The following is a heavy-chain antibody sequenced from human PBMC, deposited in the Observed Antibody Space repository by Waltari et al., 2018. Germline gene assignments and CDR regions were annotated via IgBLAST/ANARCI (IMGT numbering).Heavy chain of an antibody. J-gene: IGHJ4*02. Sequence: QVQLQESGPGLVKPSETLSLTCTVSGGSISSYFWSWIRQPAGKGLEWIGRFYASGSTNYHPSLKSRVTMSVDTSKNQFSLKLSSVTAADTAVYYCAREHYDILTGYYFFDYWGQRTLVTVSS. CDR2: FYASGST. D-gene: IGHD3-9*01. CDR1: GGSISSYF. V-gene: IGHV4-4*07. CDR3: AREHYDILTGYYFFDY.